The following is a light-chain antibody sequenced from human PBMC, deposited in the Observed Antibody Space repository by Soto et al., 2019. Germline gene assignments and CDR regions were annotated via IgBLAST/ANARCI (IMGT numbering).Light chain of an antibody. J-gene: IGLJ2*01. Sequence: QSALTQPASVSGSPGQSITISCTGTSSDVGGYNLVSWYQQHPGKAPKLIIYQDTQRHSGVSDRFSASKSGNTASLTISGLQTEDEADYYCCSYAGSYTLILGGGTKLTVL. CDR1: SSDVGGYNL. CDR2: QDT. V-gene: IGLV2-23*01. CDR3: CSYAGSYTLI.